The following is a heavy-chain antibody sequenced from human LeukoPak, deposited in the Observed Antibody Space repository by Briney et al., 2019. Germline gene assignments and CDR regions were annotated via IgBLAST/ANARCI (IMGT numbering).Heavy chain of an antibody. D-gene: IGHD6-13*01. CDR2: IYYSGST. V-gene: IGHV4-31*03. CDR3: ASDAGNWFDP. Sequence: SETLSLTCTVSGGSISSGGYYWSWIRQHPGRGLEWIGYIYYSGSTYYNPSLKSRVTISVDTSKNQFSLKLSSVTAADTAVYYCASDAGNWFDPWGQGTLVTVSS. J-gene: IGHJ5*02. CDR1: GGSISSGGYY.